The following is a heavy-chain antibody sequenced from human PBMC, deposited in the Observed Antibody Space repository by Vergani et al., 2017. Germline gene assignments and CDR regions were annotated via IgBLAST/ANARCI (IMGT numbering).Heavy chain of an antibody. Sequence: QVQLVESGGGVVQPGRSLRLSCAASGFTFSSYGMHWVRQAPGKGLEWVAVIWYDGSNKYYADSVKGRFTISRDNSKNTLYLQMNSLRAEDTAVYYCARDPGPFSAAGTTYLDYWGQGTLVTVSS. CDR3: ARDPGPFSAAGTTYLDY. CDR2: IWYDGSNK. J-gene: IGHJ4*02. D-gene: IGHD6-13*01. V-gene: IGHV3-33*01. CDR1: GFTFSSYG.